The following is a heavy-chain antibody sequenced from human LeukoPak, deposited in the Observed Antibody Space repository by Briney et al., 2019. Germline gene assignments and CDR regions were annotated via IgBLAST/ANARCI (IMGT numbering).Heavy chain of an antibody. Sequence: GGSLRLSCAASGFTFSSYSMNWVRQAPGKGLEWVSFISSSSSYIYYADSVKGRFTISRDNAKNSLYLQMNSLRAEDTAVYYCAGDRRGYSYGYSIDYWGQGTLVTVSS. V-gene: IGHV3-21*01. D-gene: IGHD5-18*01. CDR2: ISSSSSYI. CDR3: AGDRRGYSYGYSIDY. CDR1: GFTFSSYS. J-gene: IGHJ4*02.